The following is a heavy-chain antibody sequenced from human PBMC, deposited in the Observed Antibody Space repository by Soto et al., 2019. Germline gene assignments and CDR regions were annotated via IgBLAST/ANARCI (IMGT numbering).Heavy chain of an antibody. CDR2: ISITTNYI. CDR1: GFTFTRYC. CDR3: ARESEDLTSNFDY. J-gene: IGHJ4*02. Sequence: PGGSLRLSCAASGFTFTRYCINWVRQAPGKGLEWVSSISITTNYIYYGDSMKGRFTISRDNAKNSLYLEMNSLRAEDTAVYYCARESEDLTSNFDYWGQGTLVSVSS. V-gene: IGHV3-21*06.